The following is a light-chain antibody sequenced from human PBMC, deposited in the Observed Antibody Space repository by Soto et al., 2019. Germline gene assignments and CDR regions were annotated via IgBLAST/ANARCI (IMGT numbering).Light chain of an antibody. CDR1: QSISSY. Sequence: DIQMTQSPSSLSASVGNRLTITCRARQSISSYLNWYQQKPGKAPKVLISGASSLQSGVPLRFSGSGSGTDVTLTISSLQSEDFASYYCQQSHSTPLTFGGGTKVEIK. V-gene: IGKV1-39*01. CDR3: QQSHSTPLT. J-gene: IGKJ4*01. CDR2: GAS.